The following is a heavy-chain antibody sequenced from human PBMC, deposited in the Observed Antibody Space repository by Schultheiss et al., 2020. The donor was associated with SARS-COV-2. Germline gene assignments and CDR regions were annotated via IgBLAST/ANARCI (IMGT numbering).Heavy chain of an antibody. J-gene: IGHJ3*02. CDR1: GFTFSSYG. D-gene: IGHD3-3*01. CDR3: AKLSGWSGTDFWSGYYPQTDDAFDI. V-gene: IGHV3-30-3*02. Sequence: GGSLRLSCAASGFTFSSYGMHLVRQAPGKGLEWVAVISYDGSNKYYADSVKGRFTISRDNSKNTLYLQMNSLRAEDTAVYYCAKLSGWSGTDFWSGYYPQTDDAFDIWGQGTMVTVSS. CDR2: ISYDGSNK.